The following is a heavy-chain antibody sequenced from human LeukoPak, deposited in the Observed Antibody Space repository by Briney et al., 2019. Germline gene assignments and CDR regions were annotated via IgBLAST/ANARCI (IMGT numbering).Heavy chain of an antibody. CDR3: ASLYSSLSAGPLAEDY. V-gene: IGHV4-31*03. CDR2: IYYSGST. CDR1: GGSISSGGYY. J-gene: IGHJ4*02. Sequence: SQTLSLTCTVSGGSISSGGYYWSWIRQHPGKGLEWIGYIYYSGSTYYNPSLKSRVTISVDTSKNQFSLKLSSVTAADTAVYYCASLYSSLSAGPLAEDYWGQGTLVTVSS. D-gene: IGHD6-6*01.